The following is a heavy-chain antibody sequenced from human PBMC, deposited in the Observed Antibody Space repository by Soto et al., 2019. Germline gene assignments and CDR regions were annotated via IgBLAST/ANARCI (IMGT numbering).Heavy chain of an antibody. CDR2: IKQDGSEK. V-gene: IGHV3-7*03. CDR1: GFTFSSYW. CDR3: AKCGYYYDSSGYYKLSAFDI. D-gene: IGHD3-22*01. J-gene: IGHJ3*02. Sequence: GGSLRLSCAASGFTFSSYWMSWVRQAPGKGLEWVANIKQDGSEKYYVDSVKGRFTISRDNAKNSLYLQMNSLRAEDTTVYYCAKCGYYYDSSGYYKLSAFDIWGQGTMVTVSS.